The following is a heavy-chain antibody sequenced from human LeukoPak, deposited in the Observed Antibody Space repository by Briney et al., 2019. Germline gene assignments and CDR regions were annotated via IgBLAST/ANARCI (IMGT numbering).Heavy chain of an antibody. D-gene: IGHD3-3*01. J-gene: IGHJ6*03. CDR3: ARGSTYYDFWSGYDHYYYYYMDV. CDR1: GYTFTSYD. V-gene: IGHV1-8*01. Sequence: ASVKASCKASGYTFTSYDINWVRQATGQGLEWMGWMNPNSGNTGYAQKFQGRVTMTRNTSISTAYMELSSLRSEDTAVYYCARGSTYYDFWSGYDHYYYYYMDVWGKGTTVTVSS. CDR2: MNPNSGNT.